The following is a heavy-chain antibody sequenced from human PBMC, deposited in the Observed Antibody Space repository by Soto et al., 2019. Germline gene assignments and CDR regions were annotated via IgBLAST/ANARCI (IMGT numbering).Heavy chain of an antibody. J-gene: IGHJ6*02. Sequence: ASVKVSCKTSGGTFSNDIITWVRQAPGQGLEWMGRIIPLLDTTNYAQKFQGRVTITADESTSTAYMELSSLRSEDTAEYYCARGYCISTSCYFPPPSYYSGMDVWGQGTTVTVSS. V-gene: IGHV1-69*08. CDR3: ARGYCISTSCYFPPPSYYSGMDV. CDR2: IIPLLDTT. D-gene: IGHD2-2*01. CDR1: GGTFSNDI.